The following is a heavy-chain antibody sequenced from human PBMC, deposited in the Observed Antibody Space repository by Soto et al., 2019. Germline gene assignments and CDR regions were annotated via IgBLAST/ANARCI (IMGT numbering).Heavy chain of an antibody. CDR1: GFTFSNYG. D-gene: IGHD2-21*01. J-gene: IGHJ4*02. CDR2: INAPGETK. Sequence: EVQLVESGGGLVQPGGSLRLSCAASGFTFSNYGMNWARQAPGRGLEWVTHINAPGETKSYSDSVKGRFTVSRDDAKYSLYLQMSSLRADDTVIYYCARDPEGINDFDYWGQGTLVTVSS. V-gene: IGHV3-48*04. CDR3: ARDPEGINDFDY.